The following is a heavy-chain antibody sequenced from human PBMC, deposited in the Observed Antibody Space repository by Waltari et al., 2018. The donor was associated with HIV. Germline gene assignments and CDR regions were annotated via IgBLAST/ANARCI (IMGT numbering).Heavy chain of an antibody. CDR1: GGSFRGNY. D-gene: IGHD2-8*01. V-gene: IGHV4-34*01. CDR3: ARRAPMAYFDY. CDR2: INHAGIT. J-gene: IGHJ4*02. Sequence: QVQLNQWGAGLLKPSETLSLTCAVYGGSFRGNYWTWIRQPPGKGLEWIEEINHAGITNYNPSVKSRVTMSVDTSMNQFSLKLTSVTAADTALYYCARRAPMAYFDYWGQGSLVTVSS.